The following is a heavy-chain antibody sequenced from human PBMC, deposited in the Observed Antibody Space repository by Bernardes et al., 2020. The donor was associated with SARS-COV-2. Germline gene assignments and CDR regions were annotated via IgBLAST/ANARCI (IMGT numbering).Heavy chain of an antibody. V-gene: IGHV3-15*01. CDR3: TTVPRITIFGVVILGGDY. CDR1: GFTFSNAW. J-gene: IGHJ4*02. D-gene: IGHD3-3*01. Sequence: VWSLSLSCAASGFTFSNAWMSWVRQAPGKGLEWVGRIKSKTDGGTTDYAAPVKGRFTISRDDSKNTLYLQMNSLKTEDTAVYYCTTVPRITIFGVVILGGDYWGQGTLVTVSS. CDR2: IKSKTDGGTT.